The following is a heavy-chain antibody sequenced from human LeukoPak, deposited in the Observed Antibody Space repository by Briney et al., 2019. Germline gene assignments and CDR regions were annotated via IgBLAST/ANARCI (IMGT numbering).Heavy chain of an antibody. CDR1: GGTFSSYA. J-gene: IGHJ4*02. CDR2: IIPIFGTA. V-gene: IGHV1-69*06. Sequence: GASVKVSCKASGGTFSSYAISWVRQAPGQGLEWMGGIIPIFGTANYAQKFQGRVTITADKSTSTAYMELSSLRSEDTAVYYCATDSLTTRGYCSGGSCYYFDYWGQGTLVTVSS. CDR3: ATDSLTTRGYCSGGSCYYFDY. D-gene: IGHD2-15*01.